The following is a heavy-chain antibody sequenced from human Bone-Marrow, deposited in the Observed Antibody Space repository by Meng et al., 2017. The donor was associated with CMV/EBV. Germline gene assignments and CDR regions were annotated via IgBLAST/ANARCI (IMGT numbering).Heavy chain of an antibody. J-gene: IGHJ5*02. CDR1: GGSFSGYY. V-gene: IGHV4-59*01. Sequence: SETLSLTCAVYGGSFSGYYWSWIRQPPGKGLEWIGYIYYSGSTNYNPSLKSRVTISVDTSKNQFSLKLSSVTAADTAVYYCARDRQRIEYYDFWSGYHPSWIDPWGQGTLVTVSS. CDR2: IYYSGST. D-gene: IGHD3-3*01. CDR3: ARDRQRIEYYDFWSGYHPSWIDP.